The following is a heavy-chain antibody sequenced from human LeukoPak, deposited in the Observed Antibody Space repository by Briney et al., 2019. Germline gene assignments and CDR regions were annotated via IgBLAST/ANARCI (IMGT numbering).Heavy chain of an antibody. CDR1: GFTFSSYA. D-gene: IGHD1-26*01. J-gene: IGHJ4*02. V-gene: IGHV3-23*01. Sequence: GGSLRLSCAASGFTFSSYAIHWVRQAPGKGLEWVSGISNNGGSTYYADSVKGRFTISRDNSKNTLYLQMNSLRAEDTAVFYCAKVDGSYYKMDYWGQGTLVTVSS. CDR3: AKVDGSYYKMDY. CDR2: ISNNGGST.